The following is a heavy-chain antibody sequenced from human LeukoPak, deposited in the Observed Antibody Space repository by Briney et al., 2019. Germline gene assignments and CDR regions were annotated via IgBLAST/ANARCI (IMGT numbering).Heavy chain of an antibody. J-gene: IGHJ5*02. V-gene: IGHV1-3*01. CDR3: ARDAVTMVRGKNWFDP. CDR2: INAGNGNT. D-gene: IGHD3-10*01. CDR1: GYTFTSYA. Sequence: ASVKVSCKACGYTFTSYAMHWVRQAPGQRLEWMGWINAGNGNTKYSQKFQGRVTITRDTSASTAYMELSSLRSEDTAVYYCARDAVTMVRGKNWFDPWGQGTLVTVSS.